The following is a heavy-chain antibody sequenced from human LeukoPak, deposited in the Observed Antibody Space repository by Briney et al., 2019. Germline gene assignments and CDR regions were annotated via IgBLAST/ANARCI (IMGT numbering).Heavy chain of an antibody. V-gene: IGHV6-1*01. J-gene: IGHJ5*02. CDR1: GDSFSSSSAA. D-gene: IGHD1-26*01. CDR3: ARGGRWFDT. Sequence: SQTLSLTCATSGDSFSSSSAAWNWIRQSPSRGLEWLGRTFYRSKWYNEYAVSVKSRITINPDTSKNQFSLQLNSVSPEDTAVYYCARGGRWFDTWGQGTLVTVSS. CDR2: TFYRSKWYN.